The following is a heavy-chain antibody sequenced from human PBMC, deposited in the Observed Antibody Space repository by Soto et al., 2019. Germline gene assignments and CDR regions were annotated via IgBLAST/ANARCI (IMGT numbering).Heavy chain of an antibody. CDR2: ISSSSSYI. V-gene: IGHV3-21*01. Sequence: GGSLRLSCAASVFTFSSYSMNWVRQAPGKGLEWVSSISSSSSYIYYADSVKGRFTISRDNAKNSLYLQMNSLRAEDTAVYYCARELIVVPYYYYGMDVWGEGTTVTVPS. J-gene: IGHJ6*04. CDR3: ARELIVVPYYYYGMDV. CDR1: VFTFSSYS. D-gene: IGHD2-15*01.